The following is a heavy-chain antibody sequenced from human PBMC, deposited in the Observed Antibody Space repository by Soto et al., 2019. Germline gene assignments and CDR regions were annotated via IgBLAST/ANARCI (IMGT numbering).Heavy chain of an antibody. J-gene: IGHJ6*02. Sequence: SENLSLTCAVYGGSFSDYFWTWIRQPPGKGLEWIGEINHSGSTNFNPSLKSRVAISADTSRNQFSLRVTSVTAADTAVNYCAGREFASSSFHYYYYAVDVRGQGTKGTASS. CDR1: GGSFSDYF. CDR3: AGREFASSSFHYYYYAVDV. V-gene: IGHV4-34*01. D-gene: IGHD6-6*01. CDR2: INHSGST.